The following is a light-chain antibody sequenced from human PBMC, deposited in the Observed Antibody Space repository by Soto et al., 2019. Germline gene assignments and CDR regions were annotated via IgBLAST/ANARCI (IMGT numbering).Light chain of an antibody. CDR1: SSNIGNNY. V-gene: IGLV1-51*01. CDR3: GTWDSSLSAVV. J-gene: IGLJ2*01. CDR2: DNN. Sequence: QSVLTQPPSVSAAPGQKVTISCSGSSSNIGNNYVSWYQQLPGTAPKLRIYDNNKRPSGIPDRFPGSKSGTSATLGITGLQTGDEADYYCGTWDSSLSAVVFGGGTQLTVL.